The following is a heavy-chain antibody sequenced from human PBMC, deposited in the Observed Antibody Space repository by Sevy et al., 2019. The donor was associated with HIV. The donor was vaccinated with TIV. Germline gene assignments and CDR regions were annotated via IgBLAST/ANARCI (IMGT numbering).Heavy chain of an antibody. CDR1: GFTFSSYA. Sequence: GGSLRLSCAASGFTFSSYAMSWVRQAPGKGLEWVSAISGSGGSTYYADSVKGRFTISRDNSKNTLYLQMNSLRAEDTAVYYCAKEQKEWLRAGMYYFDYWGQGTLVTVSS. V-gene: IGHV3-23*01. CDR3: AKEQKEWLRAGMYYFDY. J-gene: IGHJ4*02. CDR2: ISGSGGST. D-gene: IGHD5-12*01.